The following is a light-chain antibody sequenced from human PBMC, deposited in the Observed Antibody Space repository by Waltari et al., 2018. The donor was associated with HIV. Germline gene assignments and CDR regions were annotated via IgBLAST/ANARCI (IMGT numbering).Light chain of an antibody. CDR1: NTGGKS. CDR3: QVWDINTNHVL. J-gene: IGLJ3*02. V-gene: IGLV3-21*02. Sequence: SYVLTQPPPVSAAPGQTARFTCGVHNTGGKSVPWYQQKPGQVLVLVVYDDSARPSGIPERFSGSNSGNTATLTVSRVEAGDEADYYCQVWDINTNHVLFGGGTKLTVL. CDR2: DDS.